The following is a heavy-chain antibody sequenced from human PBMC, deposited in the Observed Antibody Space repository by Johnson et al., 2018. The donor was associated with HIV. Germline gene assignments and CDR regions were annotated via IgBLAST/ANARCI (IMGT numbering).Heavy chain of an antibody. V-gene: IGHV3-11*04. CDR1: GFTFGDYY. D-gene: IGHD3-16*01. CDR2: ISSSGSTT. Sequence: QVQLVESGGGFKPGGSLRLSCAASGFTFGDYYMSWIRQAPGKGLEWVSYISSSGSTTNYADSVKGRFTISRDKAKNTVHLQMNSLSAEDTAVYYCAREWGVITFGGVIPRNAFDIWGQGTMVTV. J-gene: IGHJ3*02. CDR3: AREWGVITFGGVIPRNAFDI.